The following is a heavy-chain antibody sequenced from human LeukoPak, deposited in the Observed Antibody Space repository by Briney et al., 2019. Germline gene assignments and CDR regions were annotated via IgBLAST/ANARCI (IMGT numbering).Heavy chain of an antibody. Sequence: KPSETLSLTCAVYGGSFSGYYWSWIRQPPGKGLEWIGEINHSGSTNYNPSLKSRVTISVDTSKNQFSLKLSSVTAADTAVYYCARSPLGSSEGGDYWGQGTLVTVPS. J-gene: IGHJ4*02. CDR2: INHSGST. CDR3: ARSPLGSSEGGDY. CDR1: GGSFSGYY. V-gene: IGHV4-34*01. D-gene: IGHD2-2*01.